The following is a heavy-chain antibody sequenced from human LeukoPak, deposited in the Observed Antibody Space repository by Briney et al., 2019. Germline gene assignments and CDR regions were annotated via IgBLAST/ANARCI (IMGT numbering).Heavy chain of an antibody. Sequence: SQTLSLTCTVSGGSISSGGYYWSWIRQSPGKGLEWIGYIYHSGSTYYNPSLKSRVTISVDRSKNQFSLKLSSVTAADTAVYYCARHRVTDAFVIWGQGTMVTVSS. CDR1: GGSISSGGYY. CDR2: IYHSGST. V-gene: IGHV4-30-2*06. CDR3: ARHRVTDAFVI. J-gene: IGHJ3*02. D-gene: IGHD4-23*01.